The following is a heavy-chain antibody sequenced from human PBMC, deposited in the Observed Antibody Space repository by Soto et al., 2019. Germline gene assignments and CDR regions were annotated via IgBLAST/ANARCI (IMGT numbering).Heavy chain of an antibody. Sequence: QVQLQESGAGLVKPSGTLSLTCAVSGGSISDNWWSWVRQPPGKGLEWIGEIYHTGTTRYNPSLWSRLTISMDKSKNQFSVKLTPVTAADTAVYYCARHIAVPLTRGFDFWGQGTLVTVSS. CDR1: GGSISDNW. CDR3: ARHIAVPLTRGFDF. J-gene: IGHJ4*02. D-gene: IGHD2-21*01. V-gene: IGHV4-4*02. CDR2: IYHTGTT.